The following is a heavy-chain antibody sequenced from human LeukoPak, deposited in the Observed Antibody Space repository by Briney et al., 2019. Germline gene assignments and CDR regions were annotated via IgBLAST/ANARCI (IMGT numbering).Heavy chain of an antibody. CDR1: GFTFSSYA. V-gene: IGHV3-30-3*01. CDR3: ARESGPDFWSGYRYYFDY. D-gene: IGHD3-3*01. J-gene: IGHJ4*02. Sequence: GRSLRLSCAASGFTFSSYAMHWVRQAPGKGLEWVAVISYDGSNKYYADSVKGRFTISRDNSKNTLYLQLNSLRAEDTALYYCARESGPDFWSGYRYYFDYWGQGTLVTVSS. CDR2: ISYDGSNK.